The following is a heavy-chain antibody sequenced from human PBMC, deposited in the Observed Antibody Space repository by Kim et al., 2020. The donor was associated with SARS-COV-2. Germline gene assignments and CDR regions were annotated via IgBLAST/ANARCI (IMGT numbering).Heavy chain of an antibody. CDR2: ISYSGST. D-gene: IGHD6-13*01. J-gene: IGHJ5*02. V-gene: IGHV4-39*07. CDR3: ARVHKTQQLVRGGYNWFDP. Sequence: SETLSLTCTVSGGSISSSSYYWGWIRQPPGKGREWIGSISYSGSTYYNPSLKSRVTISVDTSTNQFSLKLSSVTAADTAVYYCARVHKTQQLVRGGYNWFDPWGQGTLVTVSS. CDR1: GGSISSSSYY.